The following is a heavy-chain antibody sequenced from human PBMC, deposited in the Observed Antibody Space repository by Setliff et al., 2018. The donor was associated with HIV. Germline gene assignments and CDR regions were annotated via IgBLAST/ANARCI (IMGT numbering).Heavy chain of an antibody. V-gene: IGHV3-30*04. J-gene: IGHJ4*02. Sequence: PGGSLRLSCAASGFTFSSYAMHWVRQAPGKGLEWVAVISYDGSNKYYADSVKGRFTISRDNAKNSLYLQMNSLRAEDTAVYYCARYSGSYFDYWGQGSLVTVSS. CDR1: GFTFSSYA. D-gene: IGHD1-26*01. CDR3: ARYSGSYFDY. CDR2: ISYDGSNK.